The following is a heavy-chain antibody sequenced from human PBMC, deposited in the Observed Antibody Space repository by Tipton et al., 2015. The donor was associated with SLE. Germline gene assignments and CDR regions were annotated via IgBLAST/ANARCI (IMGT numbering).Heavy chain of an antibody. D-gene: IGHD5-24*01. J-gene: IGHJ4*02. V-gene: IGHV3-48*03. CDR3: ARVQRWLQLDY. Sequence: GSLRLSCAASGFTFSSYEMNWVRQAPGKGLEWVSYISSSGSTIYYADSVKGRFTISRDNAKNSLYLQMNSLRAEDTAVYYCARVQRWLQLDYWGQGTLVTVSS. CDR2: ISSSGSTI. CDR1: GFTFSSYE.